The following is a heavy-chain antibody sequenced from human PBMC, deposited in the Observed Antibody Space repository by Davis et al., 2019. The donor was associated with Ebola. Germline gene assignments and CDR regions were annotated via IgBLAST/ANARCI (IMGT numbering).Heavy chain of an antibody. D-gene: IGHD3-22*01. CDR3: ARETEHYESSGYSRLFDP. J-gene: IGHJ5*02. Sequence: PSETLSLTCTVSGGSITGHNWTWIRQSPGKGLEWIGNVNYSGSTKYNPSLKSQFTMSFDMSKNQFSLKLNSVTAADTAVYYCARETEHYESSGYSRLFDPWGQGTLVTVSS. CDR1: GGSITGHN. V-gene: IGHV4-59*11. CDR2: VNYSGST.